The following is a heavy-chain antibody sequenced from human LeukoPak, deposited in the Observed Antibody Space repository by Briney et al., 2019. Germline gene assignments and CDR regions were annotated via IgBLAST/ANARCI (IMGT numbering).Heavy chain of an antibody. V-gene: IGHV3-23*01. Sequence: PGGSLRLSCAASGFTFSSYAMSWVRQAPGKGLEWVSAISGSGGSTYYADSVKGRFTISRDNSKNTLYLQMNSLRAEDTAVYYCAKSPRSVGLYQPHIYYYYMDVWGKGTTVTVSS. CDR3: AKSPRSVGLYQPHIYYYYMDV. D-gene: IGHD2-2*01. CDR2: ISGSGGST. CDR1: GFTFSSYA. J-gene: IGHJ6*03.